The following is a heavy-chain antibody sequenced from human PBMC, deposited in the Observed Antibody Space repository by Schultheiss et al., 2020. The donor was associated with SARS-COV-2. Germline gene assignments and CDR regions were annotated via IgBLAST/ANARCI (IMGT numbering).Heavy chain of an antibody. CDR1: GFTFSNAW. Sequence: GGSLRLSCAASGFTFSNAWMSWVRQAPGKGLEWVSAISGSGGSTYYADSVKGRFTISRDNAKNSLYLQMNSLRAEDTAVYYCARGGAAVPFDYWGQGTLVTVSS. CDR3: ARGGAAVPFDY. J-gene: IGHJ4*02. D-gene: IGHD6-13*01. V-gene: IGHV3-23*01. CDR2: ISGSGGST.